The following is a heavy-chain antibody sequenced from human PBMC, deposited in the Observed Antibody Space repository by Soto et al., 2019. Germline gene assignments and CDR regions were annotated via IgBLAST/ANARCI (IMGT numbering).Heavy chain of an antibody. CDR2: IERDDDDK. Sequence: SGPTLVNPTETLTLTCTXXXXSLTSPGMCVSWIRQSPGKALEWLALIERDDDDKYYSTSLKTRLTISKDTRKNQVVLTMANMEPADTATYYCARSIRGPRRFNGMDVWGQGTTVTVSS. V-gene: IGHV2-70*13. J-gene: IGHJ6*02. CDR1: XXSLTSPGMC. CDR3: ARSIRGPRRFNGMDV. D-gene: IGHD1-20*01.